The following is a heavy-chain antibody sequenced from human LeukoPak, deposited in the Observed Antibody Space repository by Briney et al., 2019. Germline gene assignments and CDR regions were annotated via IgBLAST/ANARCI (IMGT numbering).Heavy chain of an antibody. CDR3: ARDTHIYAAIGNWFDP. Sequence: PGGSLRLSCAASGFTFSDYYTSWIRQAPGKGLEWVSYISSSGSTIYYADSVKGRFTISRDNAKNSLYLQMNSLRAEDTAVYYCARDTHIYAAIGNWFDPWGQGTLVTVSS. CDR2: ISSSGSTI. J-gene: IGHJ5*02. CDR1: GFTFSDYY. D-gene: IGHD5/OR15-5a*01. V-gene: IGHV3-11*01.